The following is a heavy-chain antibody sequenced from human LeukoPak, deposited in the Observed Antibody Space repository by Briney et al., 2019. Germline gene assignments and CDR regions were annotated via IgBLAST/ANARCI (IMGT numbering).Heavy chain of an antibody. CDR2: IYSGGST. V-gene: IGHV3-53*01. D-gene: IGHD5-12*01. CDR3: ARSVATRRVYYYYYYMDV. Sequence: AGGSLRLSCAASGFTVSSNYMSWVRQAPGKGLEWASVIYSGGSTYYADSVKGRFTISRDNSKNTLYLQMNSLRAEDTAVYYCARSVATRRVYYYYYYMDVWGKGTTVTVSS. J-gene: IGHJ6*03. CDR1: GFTVSSNY.